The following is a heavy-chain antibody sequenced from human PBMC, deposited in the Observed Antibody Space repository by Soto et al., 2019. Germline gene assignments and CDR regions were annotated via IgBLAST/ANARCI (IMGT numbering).Heavy chain of an antibody. J-gene: IGHJ6*03. CDR1: GYTFTSYD. D-gene: IGHD3-10*01. V-gene: IGHV1-8*01. CDR2: MNPNSGNT. CDR3: ATQSGILLWFGELFSRYYYMDV. Sequence: ASVKVSCKASGYTFTSYDINWVRQATGQGLEWMGWMNPNSGNTGYAQKFQGRVTMTRNTSISTAYMELSSLRSEDTAVYYCATQSGILLWFGELFSRYYYMDVXGKGTTVTVSS.